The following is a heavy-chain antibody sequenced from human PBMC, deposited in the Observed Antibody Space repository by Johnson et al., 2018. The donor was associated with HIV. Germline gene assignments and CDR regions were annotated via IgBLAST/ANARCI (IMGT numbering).Heavy chain of an antibody. CDR1: GFIFSSYA. Sequence: QVQLVESGGGVVQPGRSLRLSCGASGFIFSSYAMHWVRQAPGKGLEWVALISFDGSHKYYADSVKGRFTISRDNSKNTLYLQMNSLRADYTAVYYCARDEEVMYAMGAFDIWGQGTMLTVSS. CDR3: ARDEEVMYAMGAFDI. V-gene: IGHV3-30*04. J-gene: IGHJ3*02. CDR2: ISFDGSHK. D-gene: IGHD2-8*02.